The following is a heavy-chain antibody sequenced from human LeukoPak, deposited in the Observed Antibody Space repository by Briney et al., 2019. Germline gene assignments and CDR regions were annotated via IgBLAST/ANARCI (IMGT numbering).Heavy chain of an antibody. J-gene: IGHJ4*02. V-gene: IGHV3-48*01. D-gene: IGHD3-3*01. CDR3: AIDQGTIFAVVISSGYFDY. CDR1: GFTFSSYS. Sequence: GGSLRLSCAASGFTFSSYSMNWVRQAPGKGLEWVSYISSSSSTIYYADSVKGRFTISRDNAKNSLYLQMNSLRAEDTAVYYCAIDQGTIFAVVISSGYFDYWGQGTLVTVSS. CDR2: ISSSSSTI.